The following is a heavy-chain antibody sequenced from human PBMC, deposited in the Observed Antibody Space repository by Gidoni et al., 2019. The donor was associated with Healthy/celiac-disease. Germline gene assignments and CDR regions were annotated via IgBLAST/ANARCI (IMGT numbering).Heavy chain of an antibody. V-gene: IGHV4-30-2*01. CDR3: ASYDILTGYPH. J-gene: IGHJ4*02. D-gene: IGHD3-9*01. Sequence: QLQLQESGSGLVQPSQTLSLTCAVSGGSISSGGYSWSWIRQPPGKGLEWIGYIYHSGSTYYNPSLKSRVTISVDRSKNQFSLKLSSVTAADTAVYYCASYDILTGYPHWGQGTLVTVSS. CDR1: GGSISSGGYS. CDR2: IYHSGST.